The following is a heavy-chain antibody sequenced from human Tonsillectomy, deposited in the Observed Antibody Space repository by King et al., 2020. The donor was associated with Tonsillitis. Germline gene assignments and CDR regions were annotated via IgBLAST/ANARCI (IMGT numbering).Heavy chain of an antibody. D-gene: IGHD4-17*01. V-gene: IGHV3-30-3*01. CDR2: ISFDGSSK. Sequence: VQLVESGGGVVQPGRSLRLPCAASGFTFSSYAMHWVRQAPGKGLEWVAVISFDGSSKDYADSVKGRFTISRDNSKNTLYLQMNSLRAEDTAVYYCARSDGALDYYYYGLDVWGQGTTVTVSS. CDR3: ARSDGALDYYYYGLDV. J-gene: IGHJ6*02. CDR1: GFTFSSYA.